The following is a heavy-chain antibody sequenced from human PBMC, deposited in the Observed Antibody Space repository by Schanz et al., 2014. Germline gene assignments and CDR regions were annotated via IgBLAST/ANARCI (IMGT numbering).Heavy chain of an antibody. V-gene: IGHV4-39*01. CDR3: ARLMVPGWFDP. D-gene: IGHD3-10*01. CDR1: GGSISSGESY. CDR2: IDDTGST. Sequence: QLQESGPGVVKPSETLSLTCTVSGGSISSGESYWGWIRQPPGKGPEWIGTIDDTGSTYYTPSLRGRLPMSVDTPKSQPSGQLTSVTAADTAVYYCARLMVPGWFDPWGQGQLVTVSS. J-gene: IGHJ5*02.